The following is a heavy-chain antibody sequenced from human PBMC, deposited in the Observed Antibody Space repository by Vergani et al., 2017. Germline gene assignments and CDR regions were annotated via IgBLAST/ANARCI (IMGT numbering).Heavy chain of an antibody. CDR2: ISAYNGNT. CDR3: ARDPPRIFGVLGGWFDP. D-gene: IGHD3-3*01. V-gene: IGHV1-18*01. CDR1: GGTFSSYG. J-gene: IGHJ5*02. Sequence: QVQLVQSGAEVKKPGSSVKVSCKASGGTFSSYGISWVRQAPGQGLEWMGWISAYNGNTNYAQKLQGRVTMTTDTSTSTAYMELRSMRSDDTAVYYCARDPPRIFGVLGGWFDPWGQGTLVTVSS.